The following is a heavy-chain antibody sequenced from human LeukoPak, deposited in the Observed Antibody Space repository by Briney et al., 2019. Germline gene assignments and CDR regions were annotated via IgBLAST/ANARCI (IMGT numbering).Heavy chain of an antibody. CDR2: ISSSSSTI. V-gene: IGHV3-48*01. CDR1: GFTFSSYS. J-gene: IGHJ3*02. Sequence: PGESLRLSCAASGFTFSSYSMNWVRQAPGKGLEWVSYISSSSSTIYYADSVKGRFTISRDNAKNSLYLQMNSLRAEDTAVYYCARDDDRGAFDIWGQGTMVTVSS. CDR3: ARDDDRGAFDI.